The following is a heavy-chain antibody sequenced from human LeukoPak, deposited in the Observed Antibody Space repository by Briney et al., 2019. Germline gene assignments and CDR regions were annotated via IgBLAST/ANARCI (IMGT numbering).Heavy chain of an antibody. D-gene: IGHD6-19*01. CDR2: ISSSGSTI. J-gene: IGHJ4*02. Sequence: GGSLRLSCAASGFTFSDYYMSWIRQAPGKGLEWVSYISSSGSTIYNADSVKGRFTISRDNAKNSLYLQMNSLRAEDTAVYYCAREAVAGDFDYWGQGTLVTVSS. CDR3: AREAVAGDFDY. V-gene: IGHV3-11*04. CDR1: GFTFSDYY.